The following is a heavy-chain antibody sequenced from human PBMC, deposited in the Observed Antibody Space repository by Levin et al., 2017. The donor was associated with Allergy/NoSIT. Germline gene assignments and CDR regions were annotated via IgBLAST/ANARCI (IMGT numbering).Heavy chain of an antibody. CDR2: LDPETVET. Sequence: LGESLKISCKISGHRLNDLSIHWVRQAPGKGLEWMGGLDPETVETLYAQRFQGRVTMTEDTSSDTAYMELSNLRPEDTALFYCAAAPGTTVTTFDYFQYWGQGTLVTVSA. D-gene: IGHD4-17*01. CDR1: GHRLNDLS. CDR3: AAAPGTTVTTFDYFQY. J-gene: IGHJ4*02. V-gene: IGHV1-24*01.